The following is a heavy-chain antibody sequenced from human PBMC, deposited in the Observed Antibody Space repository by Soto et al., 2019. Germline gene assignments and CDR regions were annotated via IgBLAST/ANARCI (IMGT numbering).Heavy chain of an antibody. CDR3: ARDENNEGGRGTIFGVVTGATGGMDV. Sequence: SVKVSCKASGGTFSSYAISWVRQAPGQGLEWMGGIIPIFGTANYAQKFQGRVTITADESTSTAYMELSSLRSEDTAVYYCARDENNEGGRGTIFGVVTGATGGMDVWGPGTTVTVSS. J-gene: IGHJ6*02. D-gene: IGHD3-3*01. CDR2: IIPIFGTA. CDR1: GGTFSSYA. V-gene: IGHV1-69*13.